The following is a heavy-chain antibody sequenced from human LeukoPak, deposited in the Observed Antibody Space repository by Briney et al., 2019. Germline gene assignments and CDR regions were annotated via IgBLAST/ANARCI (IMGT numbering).Heavy chain of an antibody. CDR2: IRYDGSNK. Sequence: GGSLRLSCAASGFTFSSYGMHWVRQAPGKGLEWVAFIRYDGSNKYYADSVKGRFTISRDNSKNTLYLQMNSLRAEDTAVYYCATIGGIVVVPAAIRETFDYWGQGTLVTVSS. J-gene: IGHJ4*02. V-gene: IGHV3-30*02. D-gene: IGHD2-2*01. CDR3: ATIGGIVVVPAAIRETFDY. CDR1: GFTFSSYG.